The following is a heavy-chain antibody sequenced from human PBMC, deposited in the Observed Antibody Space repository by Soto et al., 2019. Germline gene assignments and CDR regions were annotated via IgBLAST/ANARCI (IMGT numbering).Heavy chain of an antibody. CDR2: ISGSGGST. CDR3: ASLEMATMPFDY. Sequence: PAGSRRLCCVASGFLFHSYGLHWVRQAPGKGLEWVSAISGSGGSTYYADSVKGRFTISRDNSKNTLYLQMNSLRAEDTAVYYCASLEMATMPFDYSGQGTLVTVSS. J-gene: IGHJ4*02. V-gene: IGHV3-23*01. D-gene: IGHD5-12*01. CDR1: GFLFHSYG.